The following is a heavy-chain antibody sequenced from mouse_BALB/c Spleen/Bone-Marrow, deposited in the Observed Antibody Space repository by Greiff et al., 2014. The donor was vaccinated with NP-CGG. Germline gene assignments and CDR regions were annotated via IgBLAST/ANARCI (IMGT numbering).Heavy chain of an antibody. CDR1: GYTPTSYW. D-gene: IGHD3-3*01. CDR3: ARGGLHYFDY. Sequence: DLVKPGASVKLSCKASGYTPTSYWINWIKQRPGQGLEWIGRIAPGSGSSYYNEMFKGKATLTVDTSSSTAYIQLSSLSSEDSAVYFCARGGLHYFDYWGQGTTLAVSS. CDR2: IAPGSGSS. J-gene: IGHJ2*01. V-gene: IGHV1S41*01.